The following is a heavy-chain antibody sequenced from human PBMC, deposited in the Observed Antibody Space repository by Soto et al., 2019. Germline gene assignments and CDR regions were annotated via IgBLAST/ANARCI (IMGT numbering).Heavy chain of an antibody. CDR3: ARAMSGYDYFHA. CDR1: GYTFTGYY. CDR2: INPNSGGT. D-gene: IGHD5-12*01. Sequence: AEVKVSCKSSGYTFTGYYMHWVRQAPGQGLEWMGWINPNSGGTNYAQKFQGRVTMTRDTSISTAYMELSRLRSDDTAVYYCARAMSGYDYFHAWVKGTLIT. V-gene: IGHV1-2*02. J-gene: IGHJ5*02.